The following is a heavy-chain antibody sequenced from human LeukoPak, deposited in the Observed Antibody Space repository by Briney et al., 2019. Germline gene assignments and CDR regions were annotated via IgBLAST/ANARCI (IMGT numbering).Heavy chain of an antibody. Sequence: KPSETLSLTCTVSGGSISSYYWSWIRQPPGKGLEWIGYIYYSGSTNYNPSLKSRVTISVDTSKNQFSLKLSSVTAADTAVYYCARAVEAYSSSTDWGQGTLVTVSS. D-gene: IGHD6-6*01. CDR3: ARAVEAYSSSTD. V-gene: IGHV4-59*01. CDR1: GGSISSYY. CDR2: IYYSGST. J-gene: IGHJ4*02.